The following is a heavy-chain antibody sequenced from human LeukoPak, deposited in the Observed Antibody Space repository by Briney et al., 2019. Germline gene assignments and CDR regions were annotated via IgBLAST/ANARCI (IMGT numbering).Heavy chain of an antibody. CDR3: ATDIAAAGTFKFDY. V-gene: IGHV4-39*07. CDR1: GGSISSSSYY. D-gene: IGHD6-13*01. CDR2: IYYSGST. J-gene: IGHJ4*02. Sequence: SETLSLTCTVSGGSISSSSYYWGWIRQPPGKGLEWIGSIYYSGSTYYNPSLKSRVTISVDTSKNQFSLKLSSVTAADTAVYYCATDIAAAGTFKFDYWGQGTLVTVSS.